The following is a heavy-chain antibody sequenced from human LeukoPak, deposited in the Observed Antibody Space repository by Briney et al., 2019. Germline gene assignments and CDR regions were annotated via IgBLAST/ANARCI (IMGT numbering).Heavy chain of an antibody. CDR2: ISYDGSNK. Sequence: GRSLRLSCAASGFTFSSYGMHWVRQAPGKGLEWVAVISYDGSNKYYADSVKGRFTISRDNSKNTLYLQMNSLRAEDTAVYYCAKVARPGELWLHFQHWGQGTLVTVSS. V-gene: IGHV3-30*18. CDR3: AKVARPGELWLHFQH. CDR1: GFTFSSYG. J-gene: IGHJ1*01. D-gene: IGHD3-16*02.